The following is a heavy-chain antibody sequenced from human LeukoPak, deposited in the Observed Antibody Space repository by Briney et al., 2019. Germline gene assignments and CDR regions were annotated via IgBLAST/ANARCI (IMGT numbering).Heavy chain of an antibody. Sequence: SETLSLTCTVSGGSISSYYWSWIRQPPGKGLEWIGYIYYSGSTNYNPSLKSRVTISVDTSKNQFSLKLSSVTAADTAVYYCARTLNNYDFWSGYYSRDGGGNIDYWGQGTPVTVSS. J-gene: IGHJ4*02. CDR2: IYYSGST. CDR1: GGSISSYY. CDR3: ARTLNNYDFWSGYYSRDGGGNIDY. V-gene: IGHV4-59*01. D-gene: IGHD3-3*01.